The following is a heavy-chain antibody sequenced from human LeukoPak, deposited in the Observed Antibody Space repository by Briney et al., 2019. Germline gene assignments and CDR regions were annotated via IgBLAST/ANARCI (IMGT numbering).Heavy chain of an antibody. Sequence: ASVKVSCKASGYTFTGYHMHWVRQAPGQGLEWMGWINPNSGGTNYAQKFQGRVTMTRDTSISTAYMELSRLRSDDTAVYYCARAPPSSRFSGPIDYWGQGTLVTVSS. J-gene: IGHJ4*02. D-gene: IGHD6-19*01. CDR1: GYTFTGYH. V-gene: IGHV1-2*02. CDR2: INPNSGGT. CDR3: ARAPPSSRFSGPIDY.